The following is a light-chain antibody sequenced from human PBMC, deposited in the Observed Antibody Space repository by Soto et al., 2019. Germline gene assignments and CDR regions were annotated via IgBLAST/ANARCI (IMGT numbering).Light chain of an antibody. J-gene: IGKJ3*01. Sequence: EIVLTQSPGTLSLSPGERATLSCRASQSVSSSSLAWYQQKRGQAPRLLIYGASSRATGIPDRFSGSGSGTDFTLTISRLEPEDFATYYCQHYDELPFFGPGTKVYIK. CDR2: GAS. CDR1: QSVSSSS. CDR3: QHYDELPF. V-gene: IGKV3-20*01.